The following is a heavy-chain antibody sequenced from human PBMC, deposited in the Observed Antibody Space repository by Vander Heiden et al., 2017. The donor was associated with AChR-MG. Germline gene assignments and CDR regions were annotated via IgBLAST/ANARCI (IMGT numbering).Heavy chain of an antibody. J-gene: IGHJ6*02. V-gene: IGHV4-4*07. CDR1: GGSISSYY. CDR2: IYTSGST. Sequence: QVQLQESGPGLVKPSETPSLTCTVSGGSISSYYWSWIRQPAGKGLEWIGRIYTSGSTNYNPSLKSRVTMSVDTSKNQFSLKLSSVTAADTAVYYCAREFGGAYYYGSGGPYYYGMDVWGQGTTVTVSS. D-gene: IGHD3-10*01. CDR3: AREFGGAYYYGSGGPYYYGMDV.